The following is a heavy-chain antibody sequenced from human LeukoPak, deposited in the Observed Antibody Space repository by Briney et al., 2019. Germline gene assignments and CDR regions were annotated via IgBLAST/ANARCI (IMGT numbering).Heavy chain of an antibody. J-gene: IGHJ6*02. CDR3: ANSGQWLDYYYYGMDV. D-gene: IGHD6-19*01. CDR1: GFTFSSYA. CDR2: ISYDGSNK. V-gene: IGHV3-30-3*01. Sequence: GGSLRLSCAASGFTFSSYAMHWVRQAPGKGLEWVAVISYDGSNKYYADSVKGRFTISRDNSKNTLYLQMNSLRAEDTAVYYCANSGQWLDYYYYGMDVWGQGTTVTVSS.